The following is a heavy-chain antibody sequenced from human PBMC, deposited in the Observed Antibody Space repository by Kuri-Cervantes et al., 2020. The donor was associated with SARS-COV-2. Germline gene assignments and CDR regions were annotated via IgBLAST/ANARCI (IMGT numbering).Heavy chain of an antibody. CDR1: GFTFDDYA. J-gene: IGHJ4*02. CDR3: AKASVTAAAPFDY. Sequence: GGSLRLSCAASGFTFDDYAMHWVRQAPGKGLEWVSGISWNSGSIGYADSVKGRFTISRDNAKNSLCLQMNSLRAEDMALYYCAKASVTAAAPFDYWGQGTLVTVSS. V-gene: IGHV3-9*03. CDR2: ISWNSGSI. D-gene: IGHD6-13*01.